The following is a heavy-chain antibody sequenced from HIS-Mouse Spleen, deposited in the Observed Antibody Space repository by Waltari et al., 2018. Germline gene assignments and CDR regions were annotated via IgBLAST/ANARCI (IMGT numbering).Heavy chain of an antibody. Sequence: QVQLVQSGAEVKKPGASVKVSCKASGYTFTGYYMHWVRQAPGQGLEWMGWINPNSGDTNYAQKFQGRVTMTRDTSISTAYMELSRLRSDDTAVYYCARAGDIVVVPAAKDAFDIWGQGTMVTVSS. CDR1: GYTFTGYY. J-gene: IGHJ3*02. CDR3: ARAGDIVVVPAAKDAFDI. CDR2: INPNSGDT. V-gene: IGHV1-2*02. D-gene: IGHD2-2*01.